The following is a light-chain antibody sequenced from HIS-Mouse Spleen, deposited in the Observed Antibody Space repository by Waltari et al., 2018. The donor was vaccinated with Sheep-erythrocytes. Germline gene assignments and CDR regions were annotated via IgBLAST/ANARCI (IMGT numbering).Light chain of an antibody. CDR3: SSYAGSNNWV. Sequence: QSALTQPPSASGSPGQSVTTSCTGNSRDVGGYNYVLWYQQHPGKAPKLMIYEVSKRPSGVPDRFSGSKSGNTASLTVSGLQAEDEADYYCSSYAGSNNWVFGGGTKLTVL. CDR2: EVS. J-gene: IGLJ3*02. CDR1: SRDVGGYNY. V-gene: IGLV2-8*01.